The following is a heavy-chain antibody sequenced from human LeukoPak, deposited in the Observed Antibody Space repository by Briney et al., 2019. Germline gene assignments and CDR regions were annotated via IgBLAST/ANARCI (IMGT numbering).Heavy chain of an antibody. V-gene: IGHV3-53*01. Sequence: GVSLRLSCAASGFTVSSSYMSWVRQAPGEGLEWVSVIYSGGSTYYADSVKGRFTISRDNSKNTLYLQMNSLRAEDTAVYYCARGHYDSSSWIRKGVDYWGQGTLVTVSS. CDR3: ARGHYDSSSWIRKGVDY. CDR1: GFTVSSSY. D-gene: IGHD3-22*01. CDR2: IYSGGST. J-gene: IGHJ4*02.